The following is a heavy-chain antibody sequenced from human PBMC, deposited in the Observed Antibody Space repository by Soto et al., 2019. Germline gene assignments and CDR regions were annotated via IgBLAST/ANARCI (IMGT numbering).Heavy chain of an antibody. CDR3: ARGRPPYSSSWYRNYYGMDV. Sequence: LRLSCAASGFTFSSYSMNWVRQAPGKGLEWVSYISSSSSTIYYADSVKGRFTISRDNAKNSLYLQMNSLRDEDTAVYYCARGRPPYSSSWYRNYYGMDVWGQGTTVTVSS. D-gene: IGHD6-13*01. V-gene: IGHV3-48*02. CDR2: ISSSSSTI. J-gene: IGHJ6*02. CDR1: GFTFSSYS.